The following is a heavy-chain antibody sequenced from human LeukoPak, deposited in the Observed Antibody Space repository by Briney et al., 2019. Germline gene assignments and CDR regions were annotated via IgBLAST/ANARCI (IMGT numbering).Heavy chain of an antibody. D-gene: IGHD6-6*01. CDR2: IYYSGST. Sequence: SETLSLTCTVSGGSTSSYYWSWIRQPPGKGLEWIGYIYYSGSTNYNPSLKSRVTISVDTSKNQFSLKLSSVTAADTAVYYCARASPGQLVDYWGQGTLVTVSS. J-gene: IGHJ4*02. CDR3: ARASPGQLVDY. CDR1: GGSTSSYY. V-gene: IGHV4-59*01.